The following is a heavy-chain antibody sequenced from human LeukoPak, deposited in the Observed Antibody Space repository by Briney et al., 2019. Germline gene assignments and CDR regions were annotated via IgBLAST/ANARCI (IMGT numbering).Heavy chain of an antibody. Sequence: GSLRLSCAASGFTFSSYSMNWIRQPPGKGLEWIGEINHSGSTNYNPSLKSRVTISVDTSKNQFSLKLSSVTAADTAVYYCARHLSPGYCSGGSCSQFDYWGQGTLVTVSS. V-gene: IGHV4-34*01. J-gene: IGHJ4*02. D-gene: IGHD2-15*01. CDR3: ARHLSPGYCSGGSCSQFDY. CDR2: INHSGST. CDR1: GFTFSSYS.